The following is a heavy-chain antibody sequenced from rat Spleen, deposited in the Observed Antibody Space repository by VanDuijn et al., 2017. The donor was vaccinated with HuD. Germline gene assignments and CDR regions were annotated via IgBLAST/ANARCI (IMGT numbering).Heavy chain of an antibody. D-gene: IGHD1-11*01. J-gene: IGHJ2*01. CDR3: ARRHYGYTDYFDY. Sequence: EVQLVESGGGLVQPGRSLKLSCAASGFTFNKYWMTWIRQAPGKGLEWVASITNSGGSTYYPDSVKGRFTISRDNAENTVYLQMNSLRSEDTATYYCARRHYGYTDYFDYWGQGVMVPVSS. V-gene: IGHV5-31*01. CDR2: ITNSGGST. CDR1: GFTFNKYW.